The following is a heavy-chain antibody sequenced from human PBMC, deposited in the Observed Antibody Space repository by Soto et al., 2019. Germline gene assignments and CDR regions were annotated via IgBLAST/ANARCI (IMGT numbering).Heavy chain of an antibody. CDR3: ATVQFGRGILSNIMDV. Sequence: EGSLRRSGATSGFTYTRSGRHCVRQAPWQGLDWAAVISSDGGNKYYGDSVRGRFTSSRDNSNSTLCLEMKSLRVDDTAVSYCATVQFGRGILSNIMDVWGRGTRVTVYS. CDR2: ISSDGGNK. D-gene: IGHD3-16*01. CDR1: GFTYTRSG. V-gene: IGHV3-30*03. J-gene: IGHJ6*02.